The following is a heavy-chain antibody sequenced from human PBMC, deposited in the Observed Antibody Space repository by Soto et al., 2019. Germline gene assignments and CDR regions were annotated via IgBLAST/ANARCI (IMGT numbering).Heavy chain of an antibody. J-gene: IGHJ4*02. CDR2: IYSGGST. Sequence: PGGFLRLSCAASGFTVSSNYMSWVRQAPGKGLEWVSVIYSGGSTYYADSVKGRFTISRDNAKNSLYLQMNSLRAEDTAVYYCASNRARDYGLLTHLYYFDYWGQGTLVTVSS. V-gene: IGHV3-53*01. CDR1: GFTVSSNY. CDR3: ASNRARDYGLLTHLYYFDY. D-gene: IGHD4-17*01.